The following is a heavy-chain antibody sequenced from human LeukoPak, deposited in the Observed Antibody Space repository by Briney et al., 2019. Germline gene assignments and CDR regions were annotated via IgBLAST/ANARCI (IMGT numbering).Heavy chain of an antibody. CDR1: GRSFSGYY. V-gene: IGHV4-34*01. Sequence: SETLSLTCTVNGRSFSGYYWSWVRQPSGKALEWIGEIHPSGSTNYNPSLNSRVTISTDTSKNQFSLKLSSVTAADTAVYYCARGRDEYKGGNYWGQGTLVTVSS. CDR2: IHPSGST. J-gene: IGHJ4*02. CDR3: ARGRDEYKGGNY. D-gene: IGHD5-24*01.